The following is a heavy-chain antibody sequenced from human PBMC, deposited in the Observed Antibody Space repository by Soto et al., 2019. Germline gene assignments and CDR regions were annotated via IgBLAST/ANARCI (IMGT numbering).Heavy chain of an antibody. CDR1: GDSIRNFY. CDR2: IYSSGST. Sequence: PXGTLSLTCTVPGDSIRNFYWSWIRQPSGKGLEWIGRIYSSGSTDYNASLKSRVSMSVDRSNNQFFLRLTSVTADDTAVYYCVRDCSGGGCYSDYGMDVWGQGTTVTVSS. CDR3: VRDCSGGGCYSDYGMDV. J-gene: IGHJ6*02. V-gene: IGHV4-4*07. D-gene: IGHD2-15*01.